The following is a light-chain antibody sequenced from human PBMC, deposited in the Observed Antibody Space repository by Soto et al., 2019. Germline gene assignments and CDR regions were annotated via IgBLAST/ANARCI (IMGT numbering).Light chain of an antibody. V-gene: IGLV1-40*01. CDR2: GNT. J-gene: IGLJ2*01. CDR1: SSNIGAGYD. Sequence: QSVLTQPHSVSGAPGQRVTISCTGSSSNIGAGYDVHWYQQLPGTAPKVLIYGNTNRPSGVPDRFSGSKSGTSAYLAITGFQAEDEADYYCQCYDSSLSGVVFGGGTKVTVL. CDR3: QCYDSSLSGVV.